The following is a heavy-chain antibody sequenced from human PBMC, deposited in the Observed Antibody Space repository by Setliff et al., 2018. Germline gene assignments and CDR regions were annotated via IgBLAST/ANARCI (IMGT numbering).Heavy chain of an antibody. J-gene: IGHJ4*02. D-gene: IGHD6-13*01. CDR1: GYPFTNYG. Sequence: ASVKVSCKTSGYPFTNYGLSWVRRAPGQGLEWMGWISGHNGDTKLAQNFQGRVTVTTDTFTDTGYMELRSLRSDDTAFYYCARADYSSSLHYFDCWGQGTLVTVSS. V-gene: IGHV1-18*01. CDR3: ARADYSSSLHYFDC. CDR2: ISGHNGDT.